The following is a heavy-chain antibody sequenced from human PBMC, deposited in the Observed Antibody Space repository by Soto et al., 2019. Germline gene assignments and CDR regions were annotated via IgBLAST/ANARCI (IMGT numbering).Heavy chain of an antibody. D-gene: IGHD3-10*01. CDR2: IYYSGST. CDR3: ARGTGSGSYLALLNYYYGMDV. V-gene: IGHV4-31*03. CDR1: GGSISSGGYY. J-gene: IGHJ6*02. Sequence: SETLSLTCTVSGGSISSGGYYWSWIRQHPGKGLEWIGYIYYSGSTYYNPSLKSRVTISVDTSKNQFSLELSSVTAADTAVYYCARGTGSGSYLALLNYYYGMDVWGQGTTVT.